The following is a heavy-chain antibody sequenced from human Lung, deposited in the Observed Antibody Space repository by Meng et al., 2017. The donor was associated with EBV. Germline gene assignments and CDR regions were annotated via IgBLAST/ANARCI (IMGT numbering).Heavy chain of an antibody. D-gene: IGHD2-2*01. V-gene: IGHV1-3*01. CDR2: INAGNGNT. CDR3: ARTGCSSSSCYDY. J-gene: IGHJ4*02. Sequence: VQLGQVGAEGEKAGASGKVSCKPSGYIFTTYAMHWVRQAPRQRLEWMGWINAGNGNTKYSEKFQSRVTITRDTAASTAYMELSSLRSEDTAVYYCARTGCSSSSCYDYWGQGTLVTVSS. CDR1: GYIFTTYA.